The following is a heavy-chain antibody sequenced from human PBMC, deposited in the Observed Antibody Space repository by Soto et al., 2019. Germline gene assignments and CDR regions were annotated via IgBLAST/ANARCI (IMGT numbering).Heavy chain of an antibody. Sequence: QVQLQESGPGLVKPSQTLSLTCTVSGGSISSGGYYWSWIRQHPGKGLEWIGYIYYSGSTYYNPSLKIRVTIPVDPSKNQFSLKLSSVTAADTAVYYCARWPQLEPRFDSWGQGTLVTVSS. V-gene: IGHV4-31*03. CDR1: GGSISSGGYY. J-gene: IGHJ4*02. CDR3: ARWPQLEPRFDS. CDR2: IYYSGST. D-gene: IGHD1-1*01.